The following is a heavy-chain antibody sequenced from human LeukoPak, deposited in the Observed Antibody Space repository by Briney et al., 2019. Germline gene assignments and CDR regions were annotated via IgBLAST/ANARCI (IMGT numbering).Heavy chain of an antibody. CDR2: ISSSSSYI. J-gene: IGHJ4*02. D-gene: IGHD3-22*01. CDR1: GFTFSSYS. V-gene: IGHV3-21*01. CDR3: ASNSYDSSGYYYS. Sequence: GGSLRLSCAASGFTFSSYSVNWVRQAPGKGLEWVSSISSSSSYIYYADSVKGRFTISRDNAKNSLYLQMNSLRAEDTAVYYCASNSYDSSGYYYSWGQGTLVTVSS.